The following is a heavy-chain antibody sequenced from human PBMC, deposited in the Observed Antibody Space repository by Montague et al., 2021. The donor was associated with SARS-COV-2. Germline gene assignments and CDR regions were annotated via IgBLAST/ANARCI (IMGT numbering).Heavy chain of an antibody. CDR3: IRVRSKGIDY. V-gene: IGHV4-4*02. CDR2: IFHDGTS. D-gene: IGHD2/OR15-2a*01. CDR1: GESITRSW. Sequence: SETLSLTCAVSGESITRSWWTWVRQPPGQRLQWIGEIFHDGTSRSNYNRPLKRRVTIAIDTSKNQFFLRLSSVTAADMGVYFCIRVRSKGIDYWGQGALVTVSS. J-gene: IGHJ4*02.